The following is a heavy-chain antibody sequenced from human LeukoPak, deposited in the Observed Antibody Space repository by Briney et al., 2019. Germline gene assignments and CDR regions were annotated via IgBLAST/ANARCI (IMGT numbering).Heavy chain of an antibody. V-gene: IGHV3-64*02. CDR3: ARGRGETSARPFFDYR. Sequence: GGSLRLSCAASGFTFTTYSMHWVRQAPGEGLEYVSGISSNGGTTYYADSMKGRFTISRDNSKNTVYLQMGSLRAEDMGVYYCARGRGETSARPFFDYRGGQGSLVTVSS. J-gene: IGHJ4*02. D-gene: IGHD3/OR15-3a*01. CDR1: GFTFTTYS. CDR2: ISSNGGTT.